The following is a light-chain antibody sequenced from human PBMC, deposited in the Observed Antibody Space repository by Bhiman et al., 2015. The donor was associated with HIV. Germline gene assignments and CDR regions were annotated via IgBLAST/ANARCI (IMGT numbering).Light chain of an antibody. Sequence: QSALTQPASVSGSPGQSITISCTGTRDDIGAYDYVSWYKHHPGEAPKLMIFDVTKRPSGVPDRFSASRSGTSASLAINGLRAEDEAAYYCAAWDNSLRGWVFGGGTKVTVL. CDR3: AAWDNSLRGWV. V-gene: IGLV2-14*03. J-gene: IGLJ3*02. CDR1: RDDIGAYDY. CDR2: DVT.